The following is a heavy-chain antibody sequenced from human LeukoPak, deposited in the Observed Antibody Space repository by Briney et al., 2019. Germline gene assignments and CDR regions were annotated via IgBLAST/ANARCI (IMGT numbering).Heavy chain of an antibody. CDR2: IRYDGSDK. CDR3: ARDGRAGMDY. Sequence: GGSLRLSCAASGFTFSRHGMHWVRQAPGKGLEWVAFIRYDGSDKYYADSVKGRFTISRDNSENTLYLQMNTLRPEDTAVYYCARDGRAGMDYWGQGTLVTVSS. D-gene: IGHD1-14*01. CDR1: GFTFSRHG. J-gene: IGHJ4*02. V-gene: IGHV3-30*02.